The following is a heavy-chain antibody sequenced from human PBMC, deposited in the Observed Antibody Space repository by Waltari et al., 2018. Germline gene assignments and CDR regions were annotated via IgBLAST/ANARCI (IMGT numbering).Heavy chain of an antibody. CDR3: VKEGVAPGGSDFFDH. CDR2: INTNGGTT. CDR1: GLGFGYSW. J-gene: IGHJ4*02. Sequence: EMQLVESGGGLVQPWGSVRLSCEASGLGFGYSWVHWVRQAPGGGLVWVARINTNGGTTNYADSVTGRFTISRDNPKNMLYLQMDSLGAQDTAVYYCVKEGVAPGGSDFFDHWGQGTLVTVSP. V-gene: IGHV3-74*01. D-gene: IGHD3-3*01.